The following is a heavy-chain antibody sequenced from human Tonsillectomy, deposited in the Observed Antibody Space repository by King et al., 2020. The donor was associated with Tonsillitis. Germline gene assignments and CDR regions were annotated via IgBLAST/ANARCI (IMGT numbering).Heavy chain of an antibody. CDR3: ARGESTTNYYGSGSHHAFDI. J-gene: IGHJ3*02. V-gene: IGHV4-34*01. CDR2: INHSGST. D-gene: IGHD3-10*01. Sequence: VQLQQWGAGLLKPSETLSLTCAVYGGSFSGYYWSWIRQPPGKGLEWIGEINHSGSTNYNPSLKSRVTISVDTSKNQFSLKLSSVTAADTAVYYCARGESTTNYYGSGSHHAFDIWGQGTMVTVSS. CDR1: GGSFSGYY.